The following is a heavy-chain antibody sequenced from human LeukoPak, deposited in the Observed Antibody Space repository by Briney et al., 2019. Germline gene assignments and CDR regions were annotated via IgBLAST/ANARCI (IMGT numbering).Heavy chain of an antibody. Sequence: SETLSLTCTVSGGSISSYYWSWSRQPPGKGLEWIGYIYYSGSTNYNPSLKSRVTISVDTSKNHISLKLSPVTAADTAVYYCARLPPLTSSFDYWGEGTLVTVSS. J-gene: IGHJ4*02. CDR2: IYYSGST. D-gene: IGHD1-14*01. V-gene: IGHV4-59*08. CDR1: GGSISSYY. CDR3: ARLPPLTSSFDY.